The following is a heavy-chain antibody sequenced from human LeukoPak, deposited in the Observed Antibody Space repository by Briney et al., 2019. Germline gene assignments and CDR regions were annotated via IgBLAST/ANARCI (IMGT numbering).Heavy chain of an antibody. Sequence: NSPETLSLTCAVYGGSFSGYYWSWIRQPPGKGLEWIGEINHSGSTNYNPSLKSRVTISVDTSKNQFSLKLSSVTAADTAVYYCATGIAVAGTGDYWGQGTLVTVSS. V-gene: IGHV4-34*01. J-gene: IGHJ4*02. D-gene: IGHD6-19*01. CDR2: INHSGST. CDR1: GGSFSGYY. CDR3: ATGIAVAGTGDY.